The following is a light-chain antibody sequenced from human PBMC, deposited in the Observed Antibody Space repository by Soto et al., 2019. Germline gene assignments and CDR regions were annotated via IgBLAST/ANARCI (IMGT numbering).Light chain of an antibody. CDR2: RND. CDR1: SSNVGVNF. V-gene: IGLV1-47*01. Sequence: QSALTQPPSASGTPGQRVTISCSGSSSNVGVNFVYWYQHLPGTAPKLLIYRNDQRPSGVPDRFSGSKSGTSSSLAISGLRYEDEADYYCAAWVDSLRGGVFGTGTKVTVL. J-gene: IGLJ1*01. CDR3: AAWVDSLRGGV.